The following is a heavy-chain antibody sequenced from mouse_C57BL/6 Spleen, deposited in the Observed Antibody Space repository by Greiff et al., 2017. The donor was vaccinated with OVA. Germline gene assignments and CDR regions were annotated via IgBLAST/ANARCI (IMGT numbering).Heavy chain of an antibody. J-gene: IGHJ1*03. CDR3: ARSYYDYRYFDV. CDR2: IYPGSGST. Sequence: QVQLQQPGAELVKPGASVKMSCKASGYTFTSYWITWVKQRPGQGLEWIGDIYPGSGSTNYNEKFKSKATLTVDTSSSTAYMQLSSLTSEDSAVYYCARSYYDYRYFDVWGTGTTVTVSS. CDR1: GYTFTSYW. V-gene: IGHV1-55*01. D-gene: IGHD2-4*01.